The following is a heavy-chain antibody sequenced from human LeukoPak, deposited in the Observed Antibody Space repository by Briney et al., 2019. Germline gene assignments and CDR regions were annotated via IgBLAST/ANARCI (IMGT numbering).Heavy chain of an antibody. CDR1: GYTFTDYY. CDR2: VNPNSGHT. CDR3: ARHLGFGEMVTNRGAFDI. V-gene: IGHV1-2*02. J-gene: IGHJ3*02. D-gene: IGHD5-24*01. Sequence: ASVNVSCKASGYTFTDYYMHGVRQAPGQGLEGMGWVNPNSGHTNYAQKFQGRGAMTRETSLNTVYTEPSRLSSDDTAVYYCARHLGFGEMVTNRGAFDIWGQGTMVTVSS.